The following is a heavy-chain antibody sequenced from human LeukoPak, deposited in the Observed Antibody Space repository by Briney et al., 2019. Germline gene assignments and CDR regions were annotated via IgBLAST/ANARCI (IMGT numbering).Heavy chain of an antibody. CDR1: GGTFSSYA. Sequence: EASVKVSCKASGGTFSSYAISWVRQAPGQGLEWMGGIIPIFGTANYAQKFQGRVTITTDESTSIAYMELSSLRSEDTAVYYCARGPSYLHSDAFDIWGQGTMVTVSS. D-gene: IGHD3-10*01. J-gene: IGHJ3*02. CDR2: IIPIFGTA. V-gene: IGHV1-69*05. CDR3: ARGPSYLHSDAFDI.